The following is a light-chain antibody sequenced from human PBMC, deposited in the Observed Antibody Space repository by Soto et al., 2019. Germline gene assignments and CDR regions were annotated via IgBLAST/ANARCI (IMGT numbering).Light chain of an antibody. CDR1: SSDVGSYKL. V-gene: IGLV2-23*01. Sequence: QSVLTQPASVSGSPGQSLTVSCTGTSSDVGSYKLVSWYQQHPGKAPKLMIYEGSKRPSGVSNRFSGSKSGNTASLTIYGLQDEDEDDYYCCSYSGSSIWVFGGGTMLTVL. CDR2: EGS. CDR3: CSYSGSSIWV. J-gene: IGLJ3*02.